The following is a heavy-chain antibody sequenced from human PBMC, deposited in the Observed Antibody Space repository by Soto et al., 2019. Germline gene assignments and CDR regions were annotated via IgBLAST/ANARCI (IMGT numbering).Heavy chain of an antibody. D-gene: IGHD6-13*01. Sequence: GGSLRLSCAASGFTFSSYAMHWVRQAPGKGLEYVSAISSNGGSTYYANSVKGRFTISRDNSKNTLYLQMGSLRAEDMAVYYCARDIAAAGYFDYWGQGTRVTVSS. CDR2: ISSNGGST. CDR3: ARDIAAAGYFDY. V-gene: IGHV3-64*01. J-gene: IGHJ4*02. CDR1: GFTFSSYA.